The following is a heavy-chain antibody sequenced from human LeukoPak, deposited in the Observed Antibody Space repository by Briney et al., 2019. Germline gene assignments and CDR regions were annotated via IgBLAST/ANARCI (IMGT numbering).Heavy chain of an antibody. D-gene: IGHD1-26*01. J-gene: IGHJ4*02. CDR2: IYTSGST. CDR3: ARDRGWELLGHPFDY. CDR1: GGSISSGSYY. V-gene: IGHV4-61*02. Sequence: PSQTLSLTCTVSGGSISSGSYYWSWIRQPAGKGLEWIGRIYTSGSTNYNPSLKSRVTISVDTSKNRFSLKLSSVTAADTAVYYCARDRGWELLGHPFDYWGQGTLVTVSS.